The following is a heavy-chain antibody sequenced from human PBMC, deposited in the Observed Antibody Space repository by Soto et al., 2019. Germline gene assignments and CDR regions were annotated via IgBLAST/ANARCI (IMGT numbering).Heavy chain of an antibody. J-gene: IGHJ6*02. CDR1: GFTFSGSA. D-gene: IGHD3-9*01. V-gene: IGHV3-73*01. CDR3: TRHYDILTGPGADYYYYGMDV. Sequence: GGSLRLSCAASGFTFSGSAMHWVRQASGKGLEWVGRIRSKANSYATAYAASVKGRFTISRDDSKNTAYLQMNSLKTEDTAVYYCTRHYDILTGPGADYYYYGMDVWGQGTTVTVSS. CDR2: IRSKANSYAT.